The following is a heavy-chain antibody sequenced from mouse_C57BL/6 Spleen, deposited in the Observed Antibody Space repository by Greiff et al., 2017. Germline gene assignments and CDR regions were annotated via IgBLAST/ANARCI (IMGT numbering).Heavy chain of an antibody. Sequence: EVQRVESGGGLVKPGGSLKLSCAASGFTFSDYGMHWVRQAPEKGLEWVAYISSGSSTIYYADTVKGRFTISRDNAKNTLFLQMTSLRSEDTAMYYCARGGYYSNYGELFDYWGQGTTLTVSS. CDR2: ISSGSSTI. CDR1: GFTFSDYG. J-gene: IGHJ2*01. V-gene: IGHV5-17*01. CDR3: ARGGYYSNYGELFDY. D-gene: IGHD2-5*01.